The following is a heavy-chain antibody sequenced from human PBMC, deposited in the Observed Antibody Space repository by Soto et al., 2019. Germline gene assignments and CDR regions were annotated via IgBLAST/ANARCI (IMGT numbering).Heavy chain of an antibody. CDR1: GDSISAYY. D-gene: IGHD2-15*01. V-gene: IGHV4-59*01. CDR2: IYYTGST. J-gene: IGHJ3*02. CDR3: AREGGEYCSGGSCYSVGSYDI. Sequence: QVQLQESGPGLVKPSETLSLTCTVSGDSISAYYWSWIRQPPGKGLEWIGYIYYTGSTNYNPALKGRVSLSVDTSNNHFSLKRTSVTAADTAVYYCAREGGEYCSGGSCYSVGSYDIWGQGTMVTVSS.